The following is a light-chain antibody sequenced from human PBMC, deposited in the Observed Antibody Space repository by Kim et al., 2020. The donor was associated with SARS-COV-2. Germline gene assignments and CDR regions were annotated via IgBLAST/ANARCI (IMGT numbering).Light chain of an antibody. Sequence: QAVVTQPASVSGSPGQSITISCTGTTSDVGAYNYVSWFQQHPGKAPKLMISDVSDRPSGVSNRFSGSKSGNTASLTISGLQAEDEADYYCSSYTTNITQVFGTGTKVTVL. CDR3: SSYTTNITQV. CDR2: DVS. V-gene: IGLV2-14*01. CDR1: TSDVGAYNY. J-gene: IGLJ1*01.